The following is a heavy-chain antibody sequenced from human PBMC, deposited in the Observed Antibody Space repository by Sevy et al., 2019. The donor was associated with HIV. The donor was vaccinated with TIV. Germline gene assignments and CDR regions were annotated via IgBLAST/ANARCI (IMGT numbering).Heavy chain of an antibody. Sequence: GGSLRLSCSASGFTFSSYAMHWVRQAPGKGLEYVSAISSNGGSTYYADSVKGRFTISRDNSKNTLYLQMSSLRAEDTAVYYCVKDLGYCSGGSFPPVALFDYWGQGTLVTVSS. CDR3: VKDLGYCSGGSFPPVALFDY. CDR2: ISSNGGST. CDR1: GFTFSSYA. V-gene: IGHV3-64D*06. J-gene: IGHJ4*02. D-gene: IGHD2-15*01.